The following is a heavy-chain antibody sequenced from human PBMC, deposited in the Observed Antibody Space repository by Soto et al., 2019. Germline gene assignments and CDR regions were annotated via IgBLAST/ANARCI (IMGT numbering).Heavy chain of an antibody. D-gene: IGHD1-26*01. Sequence: GASVKVSCKASGYTFTSYYMHWVRQAPGQGLEWMGIINPSGGNTSYAQKFQGRVTMTRDTSTSTVYMELSSLRSEDTAVYYCARDLVWVGATIREWYYFDYWGQGTLVIVSS. J-gene: IGHJ4*02. CDR1: GYTFTSYY. CDR2: INPSGGNT. CDR3: ARDLVWVGATIREWYYFDY. V-gene: IGHV1-46*01.